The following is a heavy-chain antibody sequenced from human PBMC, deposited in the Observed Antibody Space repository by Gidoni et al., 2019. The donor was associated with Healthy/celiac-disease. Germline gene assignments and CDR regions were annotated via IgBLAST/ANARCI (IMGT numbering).Heavy chain of an antibody. D-gene: IGHD4-17*01. V-gene: IGHV4-4*07. CDR2: IYTSGST. Sequence: QVQLQESGPGLVKPSETLSLNCTVSGGSIRCYYWSWIRQPAGKGLEWIGRIYTSGSTNYNPALKSRVTMSVDTSKNQFALKLSSVTAADTAVYYCARDGDYSAGGYGMDVWGQGTTVTVSS. J-gene: IGHJ6*02. CDR3: ARDGDYSAGGYGMDV. CDR1: GGSIRCYY.